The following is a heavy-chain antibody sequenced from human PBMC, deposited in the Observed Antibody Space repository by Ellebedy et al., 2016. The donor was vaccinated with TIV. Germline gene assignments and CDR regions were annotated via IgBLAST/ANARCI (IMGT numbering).Heavy chain of an antibody. CDR2: IYQDGSDQ. V-gene: IGHV3-7*01. J-gene: IGHJ5*02. CDR3: ARRGSYGDYAVQVNSWFDT. D-gene: IGHD4-17*01. CDR1: GFSFRSYW. Sequence: GESLKISCAASGFSFRSYWMSWVRQAPRKGLEWVANIYQDGSDQYYVDSVKGRFTISRDNANKSLSLQMNSLRVEDTAVYYCARRGSYGDYAVQVNSWFDTWGQGTLVTVSS.